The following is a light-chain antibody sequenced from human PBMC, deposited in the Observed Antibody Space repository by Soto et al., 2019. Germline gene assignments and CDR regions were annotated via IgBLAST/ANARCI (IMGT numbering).Light chain of an antibody. V-gene: IGLV2-11*01. J-gene: IGLJ1*01. CDR3: CSYAGSYSYV. Sequence: QSVLTQPRSVSGSPGQSVTISCTGTSXDVGGYSYVSWYQQHPGKAPRLMIYDVSKRPSGVPDRFSGSKSGNTPSLPISGFQVEDEAEYYCCSYAGSYSYVFGTGTKVTAL. CDR2: DVS. CDR1: SXDVGGYSY.